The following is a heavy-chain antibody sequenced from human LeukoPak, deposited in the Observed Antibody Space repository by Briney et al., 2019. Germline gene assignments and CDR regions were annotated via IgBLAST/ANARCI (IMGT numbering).Heavy chain of an antibody. Sequence: GALRLSCAASGFTFSSYEMNWVRQAPGKGLEWVSYISSSGSTIYYADPVKGRFTISRDNAKNSLYLQMNSLRAEDTAVYYCAELGITMIGGVWGKGTTVTISS. CDR1: GFTFSSYE. J-gene: IGHJ6*04. CDR2: ISSSGSTI. CDR3: AELGITMIGGV. D-gene: IGHD3-10*02. V-gene: IGHV3-48*03.